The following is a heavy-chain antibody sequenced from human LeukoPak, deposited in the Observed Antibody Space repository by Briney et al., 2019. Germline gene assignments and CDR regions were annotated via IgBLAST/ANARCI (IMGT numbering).Heavy chain of an antibody. V-gene: IGHV3-23*01. D-gene: IGHD3-22*01. CDR1: GFRFSNYA. CDR2: ISGGGSST. J-gene: IGHJ1*01. Sequence: PGGSLRLSCTASGFRFSNYAMNWVRQGPGKGLEWVSVISGGGSSTNYADSVKGRFTISRDNSKNTLYLQMNSLRAEDTAVYYCAKEEGYYYDSGGYYVEYFQHWGQGTLVTVSS. CDR3: AKEEGYYYDSGGYYVEYFQH.